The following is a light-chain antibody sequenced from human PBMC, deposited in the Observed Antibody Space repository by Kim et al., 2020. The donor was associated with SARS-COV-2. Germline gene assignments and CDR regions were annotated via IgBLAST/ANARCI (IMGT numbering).Light chain of an antibody. Sequence: GQSITMSCTGTSSDVGGSDYVSWYQQRPGKAPKLIIYGVTERPSGVSNRFSGSKSVNTASLTISGLQPEDEADYDCTSYTTRSTWVFGGGTQLTVL. CDR3: TSYTTRSTWV. V-gene: IGLV2-14*03. CDR2: GVT. J-gene: IGLJ3*02. CDR1: SSDVGGSDY.